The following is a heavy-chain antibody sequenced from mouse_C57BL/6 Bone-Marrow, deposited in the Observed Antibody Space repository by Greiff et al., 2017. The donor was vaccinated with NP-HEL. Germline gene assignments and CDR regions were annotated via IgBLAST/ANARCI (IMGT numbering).Heavy chain of an antibody. J-gene: IGHJ3*01. CDR2: ISSGGDYI. CDR3: TRGGLPRFAY. D-gene: IGHD2-4*01. Sequence: EVNVVESGEGLVKPGGSLKLSCAASGFTFSSYAMSWVRQTPEKRLEWVAYISSGGDYIYYADTVKGRFTISRDNARNTLYLQMSSLKSEDTAMYYCTRGGLPRFAYWGQGTLVTVSA. CDR1: GFTFSSYA. V-gene: IGHV5-9-1*02.